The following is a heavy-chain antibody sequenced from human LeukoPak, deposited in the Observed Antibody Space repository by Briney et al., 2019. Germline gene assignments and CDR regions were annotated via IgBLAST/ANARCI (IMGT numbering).Heavy chain of an antibody. Sequence: GGSLRLSCAGSGFTFSSYAMNWVRQAPGKGLEWVSGISGSGGSTYYADSVKGRFTISRDNSKNTLYLQMNSLRAEDAAIYYCAIDRIWGGYSKYYFDCWGQGTLVTVSS. V-gene: IGHV3-23*01. CDR2: ISGSGGST. CDR1: GFTFSSYA. CDR3: AIDRIWGGYSKYYFDC. D-gene: IGHD3-3*01. J-gene: IGHJ4*02.